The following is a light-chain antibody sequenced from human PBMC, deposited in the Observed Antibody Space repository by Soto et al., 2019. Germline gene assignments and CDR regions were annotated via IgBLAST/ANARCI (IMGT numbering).Light chain of an antibody. CDR2: GNS. Sequence: QPVLTQPPSVSGAPGQRVTIFCTGSSSNIGAGYDVHWYQQLPGTAPKLLLYGNSNRPSGVPDRFSGSKSGTSASLAITGLQAEDEADYCCQSYDSSLSGYVFGTGTKLTVL. J-gene: IGLJ1*01. V-gene: IGLV1-40*01. CDR1: SSNIGAGYD. CDR3: QSYDSSLSGYV.